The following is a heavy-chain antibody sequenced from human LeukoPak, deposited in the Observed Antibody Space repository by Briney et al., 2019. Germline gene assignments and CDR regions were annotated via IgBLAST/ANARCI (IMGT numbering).Heavy chain of an antibody. J-gene: IGHJ5*02. CDR3: ARDRDYYGSGIWGPNWFDP. CDR1: GGSISSGSYY. D-gene: IGHD3-10*01. V-gene: IGHV4-61*02. Sequence: SETLSLTCTVSGGSISSGSYYWSWIRQPAGKGLEWIGRIYTSGSTNYNPSLKSRVTISVDTSKNQFSLKLSSVTAADTAVYYCARDRDYYGSGIWGPNWFDPWGQGTLVTVSS. CDR2: IYTSGST.